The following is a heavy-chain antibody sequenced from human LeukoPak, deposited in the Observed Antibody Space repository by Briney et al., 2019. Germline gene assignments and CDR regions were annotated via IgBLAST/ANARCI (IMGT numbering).Heavy chain of an antibody. CDR1: GGSFSGYY. CDR3: ADRRRYSYGLDY. Sequence: PSETLSLTCAVYGGSFSGYYWSWIRQPPGKGLEWIGEINHSGSTNYNPSLKSRVTISVDTSKNQFSLKLSSVTAADTAVYYCADRRRYSYGLDYRGQGTLVTVSS. J-gene: IGHJ4*02. V-gene: IGHV4-34*01. CDR2: INHSGST. D-gene: IGHD5-18*01.